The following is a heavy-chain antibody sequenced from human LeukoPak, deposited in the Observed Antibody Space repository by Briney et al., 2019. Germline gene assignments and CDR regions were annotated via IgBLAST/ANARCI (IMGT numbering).Heavy chain of an antibody. Sequence: SETLSLTCAVYGGSFSGYYWSWIRQPPGKGLEWIGEINHSGSTNYNPSLKRRVTISVDTSKNQFSLKLSSVTAADTAVYYCARTRYNDYGDYVPDYWGQGTLVTVSS. J-gene: IGHJ4*02. CDR3: ARTRYNDYGDYVPDY. CDR1: GGSFSGYY. D-gene: IGHD4-17*01. V-gene: IGHV4-34*01. CDR2: INHSGST.